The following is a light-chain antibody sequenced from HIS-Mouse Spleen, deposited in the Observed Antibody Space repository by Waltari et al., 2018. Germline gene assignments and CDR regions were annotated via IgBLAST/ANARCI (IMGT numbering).Light chain of an antibody. J-gene: IGKJ3*01. CDR1: QSVSSY. Sequence: ELVLTQSPATLSLAPGEIATLSCRASQSVSSYLAWYQQKPGQAPRLLIYDASNRATGIPARFSGSGSGTDFTLTISSLEPEDFAVYYCQQRSNWPPLFTFGPGTKVDIK. V-gene: IGKV3-11*01. CDR3: QQRSNWPPLFT. CDR2: DAS.